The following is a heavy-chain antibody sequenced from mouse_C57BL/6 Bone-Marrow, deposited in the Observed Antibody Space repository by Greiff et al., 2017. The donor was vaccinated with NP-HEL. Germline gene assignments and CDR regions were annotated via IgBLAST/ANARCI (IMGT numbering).Heavy chain of an antibody. Sequence: QVQLQQSGAELVMPGASVKLSCKASGYTFTSYWMHWVKQRPGPGLEWIGEIAPSDSYTNYNQKFKGKSTLTVDKSSSTAYMQLSSLTSEDSAVYYCARRELRPGYAMDYWGQGTSVTVSS. CDR2: IAPSDSYT. J-gene: IGHJ4*01. CDR1: GYTFTSYW. CDR3: ARRELRPGYAMDY. V-gene: IGHV1-69*01.